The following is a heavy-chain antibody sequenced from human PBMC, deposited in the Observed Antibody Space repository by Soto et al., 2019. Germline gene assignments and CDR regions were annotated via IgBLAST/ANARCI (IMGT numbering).Heavy chain of an antibody. CDR3: ARGAAPPNYYYYMDV. D-gene: IGHD6-13*01. Sequence: GASVKVSCKASGYTFTGYYMHWVRQAPGQGLEWMGWINPNSGGTNYAQKFQGWVTMTRDTSISTAYMELSRLRSDDTAVYYCARGAAPPNYYYYMDVWGKGTTVTVSS. V-gene: IGHV1-2*04. J-gene: IGHJ6*03. CDR1: GYTFTGYY. CDR2: INPNSGGT.